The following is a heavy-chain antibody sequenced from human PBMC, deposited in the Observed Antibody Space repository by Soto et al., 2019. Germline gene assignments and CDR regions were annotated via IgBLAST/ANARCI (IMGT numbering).Heavy chain of an antibody. D-gene: IGHD3-3*01. V-gene: IGHV3-53*01. CDR2: IYSGGST. CDR1: GFTVSSNY. J-gene: IGHJ4*02. Sequence: FLRLSCAASGFTVSSNYMSWVRQAPGKGLEWVSVIYSGGSTYYADSVKGRFTISRDNSKNTLYLQMNSLRAEDTAVYYCARGVYDFWSGYYQYYFDYWGQGTLVTVSS. CDR3: ARGVYDFWSGYYQYYFDY.